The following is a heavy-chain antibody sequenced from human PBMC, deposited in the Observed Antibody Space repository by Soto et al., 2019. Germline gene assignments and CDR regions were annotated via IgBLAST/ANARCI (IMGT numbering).Heavy chain of an antibody. Sequence: PGGSLRLSCAASGFTFSSYAMSWVRQAPGKGLEWVAVISCDGSNKYYADSVKGRFTISRDNSKNTLYLQMNSLRAEDTAVYYCARDLRDGYNYGTLGYWGQGTLVTVSS. V-gene: IGHV3-30-3*01. CDR1: GFTFSSYA. J-gene: IGHJ4*02. D-gene: IGHD5-12*01. CDR3: ARDLRDGYNYGTLGY. CDR2: ISCDGSNK.